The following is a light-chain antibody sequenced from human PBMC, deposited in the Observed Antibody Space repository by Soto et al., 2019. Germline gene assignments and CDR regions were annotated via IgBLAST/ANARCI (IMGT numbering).Light chain of an antibody. J-gene: IGLJ3*02. V-gene: IGLV2-14*01. CDR3: SSYTSSSTFGV. CDR2: EVS. Sequence: QSALTQPASVSGSPGQSITISCTGTSSDVGGYNYVSWYQQHPGKAPKLMIYEVSNRPSGVSNRFSGSKSGNTASLTISGLQDEDEADYYCSSYTSSSTFGVFGGGTKLTVL. CDR1: SSDVGGYNY.